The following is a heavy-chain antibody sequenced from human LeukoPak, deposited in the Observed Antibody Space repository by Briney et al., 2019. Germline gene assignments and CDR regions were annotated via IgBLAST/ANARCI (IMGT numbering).Heavy chain of an antibody. CDR1: GYSISSGYY. J-gene: IGHJ5*02. D-gene: IGHD4-17*01. V-gene: IGHV4-38-2*02. CDR2: IYHSGST. Sequence: SETLSFTCTVSGYSISSGYYWGWIRQPPGKGLEWIGSIYHSGSTYYKPSLKSLVTISVDTPKNHFSLKLSSGAAAETAVYYCGRGGDYGDYVGWFDTWGQGTLVTVSS. CDR3: GRGGDYGDYVGWFDT.